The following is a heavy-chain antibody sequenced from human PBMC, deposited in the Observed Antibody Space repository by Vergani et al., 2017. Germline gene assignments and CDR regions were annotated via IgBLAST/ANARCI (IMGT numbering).Heavy chain of an antibody. D-gene: IGHD3-10*01. CDR2: IYYSGST. J-gene: IGHJ4*02. CDR1: GGSISSGDHC. Sequence: QVQLQESGPGVVKPSQTLSLTCAVSGGSISSGDHCWTWIRQRPGKGLEWIGYIYYSGSTNYNPSLKSRVTMSVDTSKNQFSLKLSSVTAADTALYYCARVYYGNGSFDYWGQGTLVTVSS. CDR3: ARVYYGNGSFDY. V-gene: IGHV4-61*08.